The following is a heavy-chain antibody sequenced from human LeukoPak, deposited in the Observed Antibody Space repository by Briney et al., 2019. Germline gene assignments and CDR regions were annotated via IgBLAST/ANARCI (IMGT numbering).Heavy chain of an antibody. CDR1: GGSISSSSYY. J-gene: IGHJ3*02. D-gene: IGHD3-22*01. CDR2: IYYSGST. CDR3: ARDLGSGYYPDAFDI. V-gene: IGHV4-39*07. Sequence: SETLSLTCTVSGGSISSSSYYWGWIRQPPGKGLEWIGTIYYSGSTYYNPSLKSRVTISVDTSKNQFSLKLSSVTAADTAVYYCARDLGSGYYPDAFDIWGQGTMVTVSS.